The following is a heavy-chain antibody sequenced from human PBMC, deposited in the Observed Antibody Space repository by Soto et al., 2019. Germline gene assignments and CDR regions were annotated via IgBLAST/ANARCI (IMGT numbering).Heavy chain of an antibody. CDR3: ARTSAGGKYYYGMDV. V-gene: IGHV5-51*01. J-gene: IGHJ6*02. Sequence: LGESLKISCKGSGYSFTSYWIGWVRQMPGKGLERMGIIYPGDSDTRYSPSFQGQVTISADKSISTAYLQWSSLKASDTAMYYCARTSAGGKYYYGMDVWGQGTTVTVSS. CDR1: GYSFTSYW. D-gene: IGHD6-13*01. CDR2: IYPGDSDT.